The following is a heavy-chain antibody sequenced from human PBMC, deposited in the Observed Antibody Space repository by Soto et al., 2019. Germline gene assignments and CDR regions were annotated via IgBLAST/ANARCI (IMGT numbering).Heavy chain of an antibody. CDR3: VKKIAGTTTSGAYWYFDL. D-gene: IGHD1-26*01. CDR2: ITGGGDNT. CDR1: GFTFSSFA. Sequence: EVQLLESGGGLVQPGGSLRLSCAASGFTFSSFAMNWVRQAPGKALEWVSGITGGGDNTFYADSVKGRLTISRVQSKNTLYLQMNSLRAEGTAVYYCVKKIAGTTTSGAYWYFDLWGRGTLVTVSS. V-gene: IGHV3-23*01. J-gene: IGHJ2*01.